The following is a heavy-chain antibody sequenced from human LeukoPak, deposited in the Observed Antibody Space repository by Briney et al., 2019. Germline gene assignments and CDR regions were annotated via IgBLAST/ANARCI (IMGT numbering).Heavy chain of an antibody. CDR2: IHYSGST. V-gene: IGHV4-59*01. Sequence: SETLSLTRTVSGASISSSYWSWIRQPPGKGLEWIGYIHYSGSTNYNPSLKSRVTMSLDTSKNQFSLNLNSVTAADTAMYYCARAYSIAAVFDYWGQGTLVTVSS. CDR3: ARAYSIAAVFDY. J-gene: IGHJ4*02. D-gene: IGHD6-13*01. CDR1: GASISSSY.